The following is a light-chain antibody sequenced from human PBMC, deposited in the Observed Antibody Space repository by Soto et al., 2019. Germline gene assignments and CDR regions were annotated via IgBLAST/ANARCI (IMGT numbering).Light chain of an antibody. J-gene: IGKJ2*01. CDR1: QSLVHGDGNTY. CDR2: MIS. Sequence: DIVLTQTPLSSPVTLGQPASISCRSIQSLVHGDGNTYLSWLQQRPGQPPRLLIYMISNRFSGVPGRFAGSGAGTDFTLRISGVEAEDVGVYYCMQATQAYTFGQGTKLEIK. V-gene: IGKV2-24*01. CDR3: MQATQAYT.